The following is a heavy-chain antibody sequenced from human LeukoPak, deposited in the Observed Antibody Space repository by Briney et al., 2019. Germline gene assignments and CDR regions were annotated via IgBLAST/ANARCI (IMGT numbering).Heavy chain of an antibody. Sequence: GGSLRLSCEASGFSFSAAWMTWVRQAPGKGLEWVATIKNDGSDKYYVDSVKGRFTLSRDNAKDSGYLQMNSLRVEDTAVYYCVNLGYSDGGQGTLVTVSS. CDR2: IKNDGSDK. V-gene: IGHV3-7*01. CDR1: GFSFSAAW. J-gene: IGHJ4*02. D-gene: IGHD5-12*01. CDR3: VNLGYSD.